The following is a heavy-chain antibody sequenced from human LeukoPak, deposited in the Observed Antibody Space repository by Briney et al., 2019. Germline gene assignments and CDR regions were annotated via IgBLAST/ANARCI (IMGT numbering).Heavy chain of an antibody. CDR1: GGSISSYY. Sequence: SETLSLTCTVSGGSISSYYWSWIRQPPGKGLEWIGYIYYSGSTNYNPSLKSRVTISVDTSKNQFSLKLSSVTAADTAVYYCARHVLMTTVTQPYYYYYMDVWAKGPRSPSP. V-gene: IGHV4-59*08. CDR2: IYYSGST. CDR3: ARHVLMTTVTQPYYYYYMDV. D-gene: IGHD4-17*01. J-gene: IGHJ6*03.